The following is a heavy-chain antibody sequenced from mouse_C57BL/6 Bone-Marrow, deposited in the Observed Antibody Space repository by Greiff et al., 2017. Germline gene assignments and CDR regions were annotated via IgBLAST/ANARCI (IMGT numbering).Heavy chain of an antibody. CDR2: IHPNSCST. D-gene: IGHD1-1*01. Sequence: VQLQQPGAELVKPGASVKLSCKASGYTFTSYWMHWVKQRPGQGLEWIGMIHPNSCSTNYNEKFKSKATLTVDKSSSTAYMQLSSLTSEDSAVYYCARAYGSSYRFDYWGQGTTLTVSS. CDR3: ARAYGSSYRFDY. V-gene: IGHV1-64*01. CDR1: GYTFTSYW. J-gene: IGHJ2*01.